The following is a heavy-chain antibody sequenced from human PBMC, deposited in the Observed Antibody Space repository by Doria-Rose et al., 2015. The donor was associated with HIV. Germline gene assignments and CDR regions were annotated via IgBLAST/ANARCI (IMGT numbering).Heavy chain of an antibody. CDR3: ARGKGDTTLSNFFDS. CDR1: KFTCGSDW. Sequence: SKFTCGSDWMHWVRQVPGKGLLWVSRMNCDGSHIRYADSVKGRFTVSRDNAKNMFYVQMNSLRAEDTAVYYCARGKGDTTLSNFFDSWGQGTLVTVSS. CDR2: MNCDGSHI. V-gene: IGHV3-74*01. J-gene: IGHJ5*01. D-gene: IGHD2-2*01.